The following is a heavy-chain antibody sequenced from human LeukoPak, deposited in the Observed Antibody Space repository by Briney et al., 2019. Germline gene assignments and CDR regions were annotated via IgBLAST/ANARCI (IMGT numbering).Heavy chain of an antibody. D-gene: IGHD3-3*01. CDR1: GGSFSGYY. CDR3: ARGSITIFGVVTPNWFDP. CDR2: INHSGST. J-gene: IGHJ5*02. V-gene: IGHV4-34*01. Sequence: SETLSLACAVYGGSFSGYYWSWIRQPPGKGLEWIGEINHSGSTNYNPSLKSQVTISVDTSKNQFSLKLSSVTAADTAVYYCARGSITIFGVVTPNWFDPWGQGTLVTVSS.